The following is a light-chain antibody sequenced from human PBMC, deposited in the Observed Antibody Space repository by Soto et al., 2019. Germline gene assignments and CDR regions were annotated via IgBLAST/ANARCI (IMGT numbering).Light chain of an antibody. J-gene: IGKJ1*01. V-gene: IGKV3-15*01. CDR2: GAS. CDR1: QSVYSS. Sequence: EILLTQSPATLSLSRGERSTLSRSASQSVYSSLAWYQQKHGQAPRLLIYGASTRATGIPARFSGSGSGTEFTLTISRLQSEDFAVYYCQQYNNWPPWTFGQGTKVDIK. CDR3: QQYNNWPPWT.